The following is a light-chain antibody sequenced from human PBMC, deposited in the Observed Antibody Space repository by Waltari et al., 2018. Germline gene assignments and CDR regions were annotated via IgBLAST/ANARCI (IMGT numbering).Light chain of an antibody. J-gene: IGKJ4*01. CDR2: LAS. Sequence: DIVMTQSPDSLAVSLGERATINCKSSQSVLYSSNNKNYLAWYQQKPAQPPKLLIYLASTRESGVPDRFCGSGSGTDFTLTISSLQAEDVAVYYCQQYYSTPLTFGGGTKVEIK. CDR1: QSVLYSSNNKNY. CDR3: QQYYSTPLT. V-gene: IGKV4-1*01.